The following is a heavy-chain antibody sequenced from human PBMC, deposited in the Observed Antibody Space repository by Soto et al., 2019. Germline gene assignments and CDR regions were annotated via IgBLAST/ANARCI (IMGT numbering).Heavy chain of an antibody. CDR2: IVPITGMT. Sequence: QVQLVQSGAEVKKPGSSVRVSCTPSGGTFRSYTISWVRQAPGQGLEWMGRIVPITGMTRYAQKCQGRLTTTAVTSTTTAYLELSSLTSEDAAVDLCSRGVASLVDSWGQGTQVTVSS. D-gene: IGHD2-15*01. CDR1: GGTFRSYT. J-gene: IGHJ4*02. CDR3: SRGVASLVDS. V-gene: IGHV1-69*02.